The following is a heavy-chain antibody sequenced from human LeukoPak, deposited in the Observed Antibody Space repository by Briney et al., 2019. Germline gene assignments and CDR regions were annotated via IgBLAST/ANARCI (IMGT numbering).Heavy chain of an antibody. J-gene: IGHJ4*02. CDR1: GYTFTSYY. V-gene: IGHV1-46*01. CDR2: INPSGGST. D-gene: IGHD4-17*01. CDR3: AREGPGRDYDPSFDY. Sequence: ASVKVSCKASGYTFTSYYMHWVRQAPGQGLEWMGIINPSGGSTSYAQKFQGRVTMTRDTSTSTVYMELSSLRSEDTAVYYCAREGPGRDYDPSFDYWGQGTRVTVSS.